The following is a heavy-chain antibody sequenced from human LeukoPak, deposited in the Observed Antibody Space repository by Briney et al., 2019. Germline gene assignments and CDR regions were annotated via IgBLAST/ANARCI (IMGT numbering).Heavy chain of an antibody. V-gene: IGHV5-51*01. J-gene: IGHJ4*02. CDR2: IYPGDSDT. D-gene: IGHD3-16*01. Sequence: GESLKISCNGSGYSFTSYWIGWVRQMPGKGLEWMGIIYPGDSDTRYSPSFQGQVTISADKSISTAYMELSRLRSDDTGVYYCERVRYRLAETYIDYWGQGTLVTVSS. CDR1: GYSFTSYW. CDR3: ERVRYRLAETYIDY.